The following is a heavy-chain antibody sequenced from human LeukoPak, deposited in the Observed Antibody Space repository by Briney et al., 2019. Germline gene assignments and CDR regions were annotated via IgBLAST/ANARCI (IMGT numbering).Heavy chain of an antibody. Sequence: GESLKISCKGSGYSFTSYWIGWVRQMPGKGLEWMGIIYPGDSETRFSPSFQGQVTISADKSISTAYLQWSSLKASDTAIYYCARRGYYYGSGSYYIDAFDIWGQGTMVTVSS. CDR2: IYPGDSET. D-gene: IGHD3-10*01. V-gene: IGHV5-51*01. CDR1: GYSFTSYW. CDR3: ARRGYYYGSGSYYIDAFDI. J-gene: IGHJ3*02.